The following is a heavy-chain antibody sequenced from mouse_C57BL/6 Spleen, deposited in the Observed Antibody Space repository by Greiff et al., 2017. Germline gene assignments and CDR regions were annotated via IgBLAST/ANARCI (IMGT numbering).Heavy chain of an antibody. J-gene: IGHJ2*01. V-gene: IGHV1-55*01. CDR3: ARGAVVENYFDY. Sequence: QVQLQQSGAELVKPGASVKMSCKASGYTFTSYWITWVKQRPGQGLEWIGDIYPGSGSTNYNEKFKSKATLTVDTSSSTAYMQLSSLTSEDSAVYYCARGAVVENYFDYWGQGTTLTVSS. CDR2: IYPGSGST. D-gene: IGHD1-1*01. CDR1: GYTFTSYW.